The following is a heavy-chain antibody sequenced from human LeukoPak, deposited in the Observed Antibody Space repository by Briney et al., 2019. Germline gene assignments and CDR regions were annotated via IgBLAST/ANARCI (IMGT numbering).Heavy chain of an antibody. V-gene: IGHV3-30-3*01. J-gene: IGHJ4*02. CDR2: ISYDGCNN. CDR3: ARANIVLMVYASTLDY. CDR1: GFTFSSYA. Sequence: PGRSLRLSCAAFGFTFSSYAMHWVRQAPGKGLEWVAVISYDGCNNYYADSVKGRFIISRDNSKNTLYLQMNSLRAEDTAVYYCARANIVLMVYASTLDYWGQGTLVTVSS. D-gene: IGHD2-8*01.